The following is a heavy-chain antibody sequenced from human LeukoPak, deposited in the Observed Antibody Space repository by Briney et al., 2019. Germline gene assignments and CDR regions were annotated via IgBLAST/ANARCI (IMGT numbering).Heavy chain of an antibody. CDR2: INPNSGGT. D-gene: IGHD3-10*01. J-gene: IGHJ4*02. CDR3: ARASYYGSEIDS. Sequence: ASVKVSCKASGYTFTAYYIHWVRRAPGQGLEWMGRINPNSGGTNFAQKFQGRVTMTRDTSISTAYMELSRLRSDDTAVYYCARASYYGSEIDSWGQGTLVTVSS. V-gene: IGHV1-2*06. CDR1: GYTFTAYY.